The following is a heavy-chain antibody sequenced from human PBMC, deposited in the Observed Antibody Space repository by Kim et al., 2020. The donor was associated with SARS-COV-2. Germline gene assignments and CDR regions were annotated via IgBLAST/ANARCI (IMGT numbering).Heavy chain of an antibody. CDR1: GGTFSSYA. J-gene: IGHJ3*02. V-gene: IGHV1-69*13. Sequence: SVKVSCKASGGTFSSYAISWVRQAPGQGLEWMGGIIPIFGTANYAQKFQGRVTITADESTSTAYMELSSLRSEDTAVYYCARDGYKAPGAFDIWGQGTMVTVSS. D-gene: IGHD5-18*01. CDR2: IIPIFGTA. CDR3: ARDGYKAPGAFDI.